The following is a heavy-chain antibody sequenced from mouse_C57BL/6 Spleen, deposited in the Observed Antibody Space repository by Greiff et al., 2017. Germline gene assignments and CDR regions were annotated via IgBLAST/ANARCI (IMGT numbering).Heavy chain of an antibody. CDR3: ASITTEGDY. J-gene: IGHJ2*01. CDR1: GYTFTSYW. D-gene: IGHD1-2*01. CDR2: IHPNSGST. Sequence: QVQLKQPGAELVKPGASVKLSCKASGYTFTSYWMNWVKQRPGQGLEWIGMIHPNSGSTNYNEKFKSKATLTVDKSSSTAYMQLSSLTSEDSAVYYWASITTEGDYWGQGTTLTVSS. V-gene: IGHV1-64*01.